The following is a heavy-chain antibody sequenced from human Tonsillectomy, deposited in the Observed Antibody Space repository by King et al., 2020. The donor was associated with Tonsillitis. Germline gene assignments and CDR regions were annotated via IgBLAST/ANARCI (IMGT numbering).Heavy chain of an antibody. CDR3: AKDGRQLWFSGYFEY. Sequence: VQLVESGGGLVQPGGSLRLSCAASGFTFSSYAMSWVRQAPGKGLEWVSVIYSGGSSTYYADSVKGRFTISRDNSKNTLYLQMNSLRAEDTAVYYCAKDGRQLWFSGYFEYWGRGPLVSVP. CDR1: GFTFSSYA. V-gene: IGHV3-23*03. CDR2: IYSGGSST. J-gene: IGHJ4*02. D-gene: IGHD5-18*01.